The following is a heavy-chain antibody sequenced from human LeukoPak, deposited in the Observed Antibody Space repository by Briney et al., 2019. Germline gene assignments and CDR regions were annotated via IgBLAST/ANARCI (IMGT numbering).Heavy chain of an antibody. J-gene: IGHJ5*02. V-gene: IGHV1-8*03. CDR2: INPNSGNT. CDR1: GYTFISYD. Sequence: ASVKVSCKASGYTFISYDINWVRQVSGQGLEWMGWINPNSGNTGYAQKFQGRVTITRNTSISTAFMELSSLRSDDTAVYYCASGPFRYCSGGSCNEENWFDPWGQGTLVTVSS. D-gene: IGHD2-15*01. CDR3: ASGPFRYCSGGSCNEENWFDP.